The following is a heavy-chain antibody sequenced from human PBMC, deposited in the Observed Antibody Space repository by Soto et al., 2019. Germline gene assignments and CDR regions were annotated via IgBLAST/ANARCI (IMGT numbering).Heavy chain of an antibody. J-gene: IGHJ6*02. V-gene: IGHV1-18*01. Sequence: ASVKVSCKASGYTFTSYGISWVRQAPGQGLEWMGWISAYNGNTNYAQKLQGRVTMTTDTSTSTAYMELRSLRSDDTAVYYCARVHDYSNYAPQYYYGMDVWGQGTTVTVSS. CDR3: ARVHDYSNYAPQYYYGMDV. D-gene: IGHD4-4*01. CDR2: ISAYNGNT. CDR1: GYTFTSYG.